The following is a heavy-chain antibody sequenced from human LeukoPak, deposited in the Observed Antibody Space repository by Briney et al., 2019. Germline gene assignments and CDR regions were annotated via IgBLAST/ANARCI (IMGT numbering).Heavy chain of an antibody. J-gene: IGHJ4*02. Sequence: PGRSLRLSCAASGFIFSSYSMNWVRQAPGKGLEWVSYISSSSSTIYYADSVKGRFTISRDIAENSLYLQMNSLRDEDTAVYYCAKGSGSSCYSPCDYWGQGILVTVSS. CDR1: GFIFSSYS. CDR3: AKGSGSSCYSPCDY. CDR2: ISSSSSTI. D-gene: IGHD2-15*01. V-gene: IGHV3-48*02.